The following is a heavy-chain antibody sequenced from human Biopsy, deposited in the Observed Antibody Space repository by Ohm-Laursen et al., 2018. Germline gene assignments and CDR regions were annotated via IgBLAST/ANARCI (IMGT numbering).Heavy chain of an antibody. J-gene: IGHJ4*02. CDR2: INYRGNT. V-gene: IGHV4-59*08. Sequence: SQTLSLTCTVSGASIEDYYWTWIRQAPGKTLEWIASINYRGNTNYNPSLKSRVIISADTSKNQFSLKLSSVTAADTAMYYCAAYYYDSSGYFYAFHYWGQGTLVTVSS. D-gene: IGHD3-22*01. CDR1: GASIEDYY. CDR3: AAYYYDSSGYFYAFHY.